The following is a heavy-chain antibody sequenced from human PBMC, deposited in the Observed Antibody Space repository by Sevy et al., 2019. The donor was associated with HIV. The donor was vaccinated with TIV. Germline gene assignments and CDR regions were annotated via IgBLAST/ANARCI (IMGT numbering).Heavy chain of an antibody. CDR3: AKEEIRGYY. Sequence: GESLKISCAASGFTFRSYAMSWVRQAPGKGLEWVSSISPSGGSTYYAVSVKGRFTISRDNFKNTLDLQMTSLRADDTAVYYCAKEEIRGYYWGQGTLVTVSS. V-gene: IGHV3-23*01. CDR2: ISPSGGST. J-gene: IGHJ4*02. D-gene: IGHD6-25*01. CDR1: GFTFRSYA.